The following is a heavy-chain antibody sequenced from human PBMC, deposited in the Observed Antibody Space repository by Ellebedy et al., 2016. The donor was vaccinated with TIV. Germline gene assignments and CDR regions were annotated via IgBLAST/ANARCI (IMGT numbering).Heavy chain of an antibody. CDR2: IYQDGGVQ. D-gene: IGHD4-17*01. Sequence: PGGSLRLSCAASGFSFRSYWMSWVRQAPGKGLEWVANIYQDGGVQYYVDSVKGRFTISRDNADNSLFLQMNSLRAEDTAVYYGERRGSYGDYAVQINSWFDTWGRGTLVAVSS. J-gene: IGHJ5*02. CDR3: ERRGSYGDYAVQINSWFDT. CDR1: GFSFRSYW. V-gene: IGHV3-7*01.